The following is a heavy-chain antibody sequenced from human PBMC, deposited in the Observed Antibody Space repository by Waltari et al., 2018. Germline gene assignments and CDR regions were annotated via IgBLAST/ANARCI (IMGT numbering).Heavy chain of an antibody. Sequence: EVQLAESGGGLVQPGRSLSLSCTASGFYFGDHAMTWVRQVPGKRLYLIGFIGRKTSGRAPEYAASVKGIFTISMDDTKSVAYLQMNSLRTENTALYYCTRADGMPDLDYWGQGALVTVSS. D-gene: IGHD2-2*01. CDR3: TRADGMPDLDY. J-gene: IGHJ4*02. CDR1: GFYFGDHA. CDR2: IGRKTSGRAP. V-gene: IGHV3-49*04.